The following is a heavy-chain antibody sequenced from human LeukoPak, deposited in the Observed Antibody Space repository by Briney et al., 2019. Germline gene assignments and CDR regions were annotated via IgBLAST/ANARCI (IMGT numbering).Heavy chain of an antibody. J-gene: IGHJ2*01. V-gene: IGHV4-59*01. Sequence: SETLSLTCTVSGGSISSYFWNWARQPPGKGLEWIGYISYSGSTSYNSSFNSRVTISLDTSKKQVSLKLSFVTAADTAVYFCARGVGSGGYYGSSHWHLDLWGRGTLVTVSS. CDR1: GGSISSYF. D-gene: IGHD3-22*01. CDR2: ISYSGST. CDR3: ARGVGSGGYYGSSHWHLDL.